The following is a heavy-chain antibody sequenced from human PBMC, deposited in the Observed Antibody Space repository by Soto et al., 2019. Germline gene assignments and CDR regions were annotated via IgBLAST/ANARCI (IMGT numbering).Heavy chain of an antibody. CDR3: AHRLYDSSGYAFDY. J-gene: IGHJ4*02. CDR2: IYWDDDK. Sequence: QITLKESGPTLVKPTQTLTLTCTFSGFSLSTSGVGVGWIRQPPGKALEWLALIYWDDDKRYRPSLKSRVTVTQDTSKNQVVLTMTNMDPVDTATYYCAHRLYDSSGYAFDYWGQGTLVTVSS. CDR1: GFSLSTSGVG. V-gene: IGHV2-5*02. D-gene: IGHD3-22*01.